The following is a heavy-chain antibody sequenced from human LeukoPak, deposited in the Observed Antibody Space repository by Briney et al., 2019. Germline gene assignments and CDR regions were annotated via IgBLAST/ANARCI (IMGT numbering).Heavy chain of an antibody. D-gene: IGHD3-3*01. Sequence: SQTPSLTCIVSGGSISSDSYYWSWIRQPAGKGLEWIGRVYTSGITNYNPSLKSRVTISVDTSKNQFSLRLSSVTAADTAVYYCARSGYSNFDYWGQGTLVTVSS. CDR3: ARSGYSNFDY. CDR2: VYTSGIT. V-gene: IGHV4-61*02. CDR1: GGSISSDSYY. J-gene: IGHJ4*02.